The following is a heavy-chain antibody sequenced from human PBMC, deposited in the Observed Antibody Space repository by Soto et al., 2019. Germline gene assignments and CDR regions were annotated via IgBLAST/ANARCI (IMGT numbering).Heavy chain of an antibody. J-gene: IGHJ4*02. CDR2: ISGSGGST. D-gene: IGHD3-3*01. CDR1: GFTFSSYA. Sequence: GSLRLSCAASGFTFSSYAMSWVRQAPGKGLEWVSAISGSGGSTYYADSVKGRFTISRDNSKNTLYLQMNSLRAEDTAVYYCVKVCLDDFWGDYWGQGTLVTVSS. CDR3: VKVCLDDFWGDY. V-gene: IGHV3-23*01.